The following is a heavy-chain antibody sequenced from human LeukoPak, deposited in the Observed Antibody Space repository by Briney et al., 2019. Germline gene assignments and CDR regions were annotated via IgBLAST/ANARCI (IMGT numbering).Heavy chain of an antibody. D-gene: IGHD2-2*01. V-gene: IGHV4-61*02. J-gene: IGHJ4*02. CDR2: IYTSGST. Sequence: SQTLSLTCTVSGGSISSGSCYWSWIRQPAGKGLEWIGRIYTSGSTNYNPSLKSRVTISVDTSKNQFSLKLSSVTAADTAVYYCARDRVDYCSSTSCYGYYFDYWGQGTLVTVSS. CDR1: GGSISSGSCY. CDR3: ARDRVDYCSSTSCYGYYFDY.